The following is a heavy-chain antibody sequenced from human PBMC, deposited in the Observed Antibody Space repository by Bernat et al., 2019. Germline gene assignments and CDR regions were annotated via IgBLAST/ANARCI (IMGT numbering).Heavy chain of an antibody. CDR2: IWYDGSNP. J-gene: IGHJ3*02. V-gene: IGHV3-33*01. CDR1: GFTFSSFG. Sequence: QVQLVESGGGVVQPGRSLRLSCAASGFTFSSFGMHWVRQAPGKGLEWLAVIWYDGSNPYYASPVKGQFTRSGDNSKNRLYLPMNSLRAEDTAVYYCARDRGTEVVFGKGGAFDIWGQGTTVTVSS. D-gene: IGHD3-22*01. CDR3: ARDRGTEVVFGKGGAFDI.